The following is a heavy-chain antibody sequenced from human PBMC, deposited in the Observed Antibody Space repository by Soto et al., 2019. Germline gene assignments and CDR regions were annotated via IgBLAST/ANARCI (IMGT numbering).Heavy chain of an antibody. V-gene: IGHV4-34*01. J-gene: IGHJ6*02. CDR2: INHSGST. D-gene: IGHD5-18*01. CDR1: GGSFSGYY. CDR3: ASLWSKGYSYGHYYYYYGMAV. Sequence: SEPLSLTCAVYGGSFSGYYWSWIRQPPGKGLEWIGEINHSGSTNYNPSLKGRVTISVDTSKNQFSLKLSSVTAADTAVYYCASLWSKGYSYGHYYYYYGMAVWGQGTTVTVSS.